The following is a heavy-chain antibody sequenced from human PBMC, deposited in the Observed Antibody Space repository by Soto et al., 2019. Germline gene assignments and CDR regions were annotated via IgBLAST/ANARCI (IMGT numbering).Heavy chain of an antibody. Sequence: QVQLVESGGGVVQPGRSLRLSCVASGFTFSDYVMHWVRQAPGKGLEWVTLISYDESSKYFADSVKGRLSISRDNPKKTSYLEINSLRPEDTAVYYCARQGMGARKYNYKNLDVWGLGHTVTVAS. CDR1: GFTFSDYV. V-gene: IGHV3-30-3*01. CDR2: ISYDESSK. CDR3: ARQGMGARKYNYKNLDV. J-gene: IGHJ6*02. D-gene: IGHD1-26*01.